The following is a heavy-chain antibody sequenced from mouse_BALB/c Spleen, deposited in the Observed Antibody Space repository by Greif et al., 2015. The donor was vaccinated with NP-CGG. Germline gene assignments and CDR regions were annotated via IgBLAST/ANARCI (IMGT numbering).Heavy chain of an antibody. D-gene: IGHD2-2*01. CDR2: ISSGSSTI. V-gene: IGHV5-17*02. J-gene: IGHJ4*01. Sequence: EVKLVESGGGLVQPGGSRKLSCAASGFTFSSFGMHWVRQAPEKGLEWVAYISSGSSTIYYADTVKGRFTISRDNPKNTLFLQMTSLRSEDTAMYYCARYGYDYYYAMDYWGQGTSVTVSS. CDR1: GFTFSSFG. CDR3: ARYGYDYYYAMDY.